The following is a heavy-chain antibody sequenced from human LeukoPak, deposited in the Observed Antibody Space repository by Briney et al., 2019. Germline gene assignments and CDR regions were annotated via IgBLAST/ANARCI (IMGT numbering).Heavy chain of an antibody. J-gene: IGHJ4*02. Sequence: ASVKVSCKASGYTFTSYGISWVRQAPGQGLEWMGWISAYNGNTNYAQKLQGRVTMTTDTSTSTAYMELRSLRSDDTAVYYCARVRSRYYFESGAQNFPPLVFDYWGQGILVTVSS. CDR2: ISAYNGNT. V-gene: IGHV1-18*01. CDR1: GYTFTSYG. CDR3: ARVRSRYYFESGAQNFPPLVFDY. D-gene: IGHD3-22*01.